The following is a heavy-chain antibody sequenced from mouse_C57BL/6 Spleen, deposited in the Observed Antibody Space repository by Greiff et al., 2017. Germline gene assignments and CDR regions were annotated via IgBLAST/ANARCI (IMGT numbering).Heavy chain of an antibody. CDR2: IDPSDSET. V-gene: IGHV1-52*01. CDR1: GYTFTSYW. D-gene: IGHD2-4*01. Sequence: VQLQQSGAELAKPGASVKLSCKASGYTFTSYWMHWVKQRPIQGLEWIGNIDPSDSETHYNQKFKDKATLTVDKSSSTAYMQLSSLTSEDSAVYYGARGRLRPLWAMDYWGQGTSVTVSS. CDR3: ARGRLRPLWAMDY. J-gene: IGHJ4*01.